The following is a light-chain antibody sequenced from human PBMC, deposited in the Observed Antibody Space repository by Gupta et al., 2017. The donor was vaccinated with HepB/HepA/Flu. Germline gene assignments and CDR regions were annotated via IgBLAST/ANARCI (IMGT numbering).Light chain of an antibody. CDR1: QSVSSN. CDR3: QQDNNWWT. J-gene: IGKJ1*01. CDR2: GAS. Sequence: EIVMTQSPATLSVSPGERATLSCRASQSVSSNLAWYQQKPGQAPRLLIYGASTRATGSPDRFSGSGSGTEFTLTSSSRQSEDFAVYYCQQDNNWWTFGQGTKVEIK. V-gene: IGKV3-15*01.